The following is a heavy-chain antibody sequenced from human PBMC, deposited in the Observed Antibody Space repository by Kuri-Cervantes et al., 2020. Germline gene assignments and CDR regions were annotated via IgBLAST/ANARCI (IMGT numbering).Heavy chain of an antibody. CDR3: ARGRLRDFDPVAFDI. J-gene: IGHJ3*02. CDR1: GGSISSGSCY. D-gene: IGHD3-9*01. CDR2: IYTSGST. Sequence: SETLSLTCTVSGGSISSGSCYWSWIRQPAGKGLEWIGRIYTSGSTNYNPSLKSRVTISVDTSKNQFSLKLSSVTAADTAVYYCARGRLRDFDPVAFDIWGQGTMVTVSS. V-gene: IGHV4-61*02.